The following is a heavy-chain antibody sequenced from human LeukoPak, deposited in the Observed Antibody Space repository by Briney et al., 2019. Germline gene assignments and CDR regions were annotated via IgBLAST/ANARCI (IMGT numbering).Heavy chain of an antibody. J-gene: IGHJ5*02. CDR2: ISAYNGNT. CDR3: ARDREQQLVPGYNWFDP. D-gene: IGHD6-13*01. V-gene: IGHV1-18*01. Sequence: RASVKVSCKASGYTFTSYDINWVRQATGQGLEWMGWISAYNGNTNYAQKLQGRVTMTTDTSTSTAYMELRSLRSDDTAVYYCARDREQQLVPGYNWFDPWGQGTLVTVSS. CDR1: GYTFTSYD.